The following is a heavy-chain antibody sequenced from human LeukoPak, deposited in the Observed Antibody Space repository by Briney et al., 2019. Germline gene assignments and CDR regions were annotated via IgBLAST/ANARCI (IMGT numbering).Heavy chain of an antibody. CDR2: ITSSSNTI. J-gene: IGHJ6*03. Sequence: PGGSLRLSCAASGFTFSSYAMHWVRQAPGKGLEWLSYITSSSNTIYYADSVKGRFTISRDNAQNSLYLQMNSLRAEDTAVYYCARVSITGYYYYMDVWGKGTMVTVSS. V-gene: IGHV3-48*01. CDR1: GFTFSSYA. CDR3: ARVSITGYYYYMDV. D-gene: IGHD5-24*01.